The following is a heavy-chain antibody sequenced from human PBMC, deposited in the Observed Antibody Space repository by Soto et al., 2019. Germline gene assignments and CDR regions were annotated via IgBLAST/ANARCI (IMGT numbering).Heavy chain of an antibody. CDR2: IRGSGGGT. V-gene: IGHV3-23*01. CDR3: AKDYVVIFGGPIGS. J-gene: IGHJ5*01. CDR1: GFKFSTYA. D-gene: IGHD3-16*01. Sequence: EVQLLESGGGLVQPGGSLRLSCSASGFKFSTYAMSWVRQAPGKGLEWVSTIRGSGGGTSYADSVKGRFTISRDNAKNTLSLRMSSLGVEDTALYYCAKDYVVIFGGPIGSWGQGTLVSVSS.